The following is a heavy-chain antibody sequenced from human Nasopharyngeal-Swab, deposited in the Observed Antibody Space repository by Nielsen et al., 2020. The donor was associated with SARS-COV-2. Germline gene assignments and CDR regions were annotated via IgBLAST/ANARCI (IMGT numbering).Heavy chain of an antibody. CDR3: SRAGPTVTYNWFDP. J-gene: IGHJ5*02. V-gene: IGHV1-2*06. D-gene: IGHD4-17*01. CDR2: INPNSGGT. Sequence: ASVKVSCKASGYTFTGNYMHWLRQAPGQGLEWMGRINPNSGGTNYAQKFQGRVTMTRDTSISTAYMVLSRLRSDDTAVFYCSRAGPTVTYNWFDPWGQGTLVTVSS. CDR1: GYTFTGNY.